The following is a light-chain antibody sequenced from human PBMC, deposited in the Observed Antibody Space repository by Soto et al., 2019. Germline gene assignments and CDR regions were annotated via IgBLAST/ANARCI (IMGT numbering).Light chain of an antibody. CDR2: WAS. J-gene: IGKJ1*01. CDR1: QSVLYISNNKNY. Sequence: DIVMTQSPDSLAVSLGERATINCKSSQSVLYISNNKNYLAWYQQKPGQPPKLLIYWASTRQSGVPDRFSGSGSVTDFTLTISSLQAEDVAVYYCQQYYITPPTFGQGTKVEIK. CDR3: QQYYITPPT. V-gene: IGKV4-1*01.